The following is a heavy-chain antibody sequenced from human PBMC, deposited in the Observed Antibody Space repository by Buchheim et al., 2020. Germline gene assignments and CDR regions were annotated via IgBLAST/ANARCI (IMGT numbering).Heavy chain of an antibody. D-gene: IGHD1-26*01. CDR2: IRSDGSNK. J-gene: IGHJ6*04. Sequence: QVQLVESGGGLVQPGRSLRLSCAASGFTFSSYGMHWVRQAPGKGLEWVAVIRSDGSNKYYADSVKGRFTISRDNSKNTLYLKMNRLRAENTAVDYCAREYSGSYCWYYYYYGMDVWGKGTT. V-gene: IGHV3-33*01. CDR3: AREYSGSYCWYYYYYGMDV. CDR1: GFTFSSYG.